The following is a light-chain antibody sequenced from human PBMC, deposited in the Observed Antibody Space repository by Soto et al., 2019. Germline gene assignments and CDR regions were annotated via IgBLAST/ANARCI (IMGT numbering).Light chain of an antibody. CDR1: QRIGDY. CDR2: DAS. J-gene: IGKJ5*01. V-gene: IGKV3-11*01. Sequence: DIVLTQSPATLSLSPGERATLSCRASQRIGDYLAWYQQRPGQAPRLLIYDASNRAAGTPVRFSGSGSGSDYTLTISSLQPDDFAVYYCQQRYVWPITFGQGTRLDIK. CDR3: QQRYVWPIT.